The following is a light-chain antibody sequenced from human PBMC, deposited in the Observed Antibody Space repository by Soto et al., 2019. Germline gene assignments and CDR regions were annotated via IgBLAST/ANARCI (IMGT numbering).Light chain of an antibody. CDR2: EDN. CDR1: SGSIASNY. J-gene: IGLJ2*01. V-gene: IGLV6-57*04. CDR3: QSYDNSNQI. Sequence: FMLTQPHSVSESPGKTVTISCTRSSGSIASNYVQWYQQRPGSAPTTVIYEDNQRPSGVPDRFSGSIDSSSNSASLTISGLKTDDEADYYCQSYDNSNQIFGGGTKLTVL.